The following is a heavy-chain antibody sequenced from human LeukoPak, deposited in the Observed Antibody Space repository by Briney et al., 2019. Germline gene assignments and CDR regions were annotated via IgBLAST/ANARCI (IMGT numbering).Heavy chain of an antibody. V-gene: IGHV7-4-1*02. D-gene: IGHD1-26*01. J-gene: IGHJ3*02. CDR2: INTNTGNP. CDR3: ARSMGSWELLGRRAFDI. CDR1: GYTFTSYA. Sequence: GASVKVSCKASGYTFTSYAMNWVRQAPGQGLEWMGRINTNTGNPTYAQGFTGRFVFSLDTSVSTAYLQISSLKAEDTAVYYCARSMGSWELLGRRAFDIWGQGTMVTVSS.